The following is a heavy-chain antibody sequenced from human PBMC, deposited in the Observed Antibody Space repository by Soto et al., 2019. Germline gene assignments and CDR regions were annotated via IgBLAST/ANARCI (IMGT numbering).Heavy chain of an antibody. J-gene: IGHJ4*02. V-gene: IGHV1-18*01. Sequence: ASVKVSCKASGYTFTSYGISWVRQAPGQGPEWMGWISAYNGNTNYAQKLQGRVTMTTDTSTSTAYMELRSLRSDDTAVYYCATDIVVVVAATSDYWGQGTLVTVSS. CDR3: ATDIVVVVAATSDY. CDR2: ISAYNGNT. CDR1: GYTFTSYG. D-gene: IGHD2-15*01.